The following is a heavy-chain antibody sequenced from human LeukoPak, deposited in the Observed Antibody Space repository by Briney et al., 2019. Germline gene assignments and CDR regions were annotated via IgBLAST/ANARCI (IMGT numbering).Heavy chain of an antibody. CDR3: ARDSSSANFDY. V-gene: IGHV4-59*12. D-gene: IGHD6-6*01. CDR1: GGSISSYY. J-gene: IGHJ4*03. Sequence: SETLSLTCTVSGGSISSYYWSWIRQPPGKGLEWIGYIYYSGNTNYSPSLKSRVTISVDTSKNQFSLKLSSVTAADTAVYYCARDSSSANFDYWGQGTMVTVSS. CDR2: IYYSGNT.